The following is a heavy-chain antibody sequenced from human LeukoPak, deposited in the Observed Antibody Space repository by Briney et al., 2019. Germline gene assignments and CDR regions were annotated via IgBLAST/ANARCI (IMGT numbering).Heavy chain of an antibody. V-gene: IGHV3-48*03. Sequence: QAGGSLRLSCAASGFTFSSYEMNWVRQAPGKGLEWVSYISSSGSTIYYADSVKGRFTISRDNAKNSLYLQMNSLRAEDTAVYYCAREGGYREEAYSSGWYLLHYYYMDVWGKGTTVTISS. CDR1: GFTFSSYE. J-gene: IGHJ6*03. CDR2: ISSSGSTI. D-gene: IGHD6-19*01. CDR3: AREGGYREEAYSSGWYLLHYYYMDV.